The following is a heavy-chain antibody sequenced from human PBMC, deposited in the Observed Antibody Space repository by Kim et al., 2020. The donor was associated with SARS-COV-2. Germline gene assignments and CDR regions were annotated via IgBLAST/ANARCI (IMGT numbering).Heavy chain of an antibody. D-gene: IGHD2-15*01. V-gene: IGHV3-64D*09. Sequence: SVKGRFTISRDNSKNTLYLQMSGLRAEDTAVYYCVKVGCSGGSCYSYYDYWGQGTLVTVSS. CDR3: VKVGCSGGSCYSYYDY. J-gene: IGHJ4*02.